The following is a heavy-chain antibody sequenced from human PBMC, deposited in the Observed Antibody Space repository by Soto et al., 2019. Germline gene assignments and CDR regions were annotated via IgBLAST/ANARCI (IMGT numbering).Heavy chain of an antibody. Sequence: SVKVSCKASGGTFSSYAISWVRQAPGQGLEWMGGIIPIFGTANYAQKFQGRVTITADESTGTAYMELSSLRSEDTAVYYCARETRPDYGDYHPYFDYWGQGTLVTVSS. CDR3: ARETRPDYGDYHPYFDY. CDR2: IIPIFGTA. J-gene: IGHJ4*02. CDR1: GGTFSSYA. D-gene: IGHD4-17*01. V-gene: IGHV1-69*13.